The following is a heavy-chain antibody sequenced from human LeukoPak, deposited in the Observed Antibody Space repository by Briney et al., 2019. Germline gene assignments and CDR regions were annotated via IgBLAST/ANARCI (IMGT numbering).Heavy chain of an antibody. CDR2: IYYSGST. V-gene: IGHV4-59*12. D-gene: IGHD3-10*01. J-gene: IGHJ6*02. CDR1: GGSISSYY. CDR3: ARGRRLYGSGSYPYYYYYGMDV. Sequence: PSETLSLTCTVSGGSISSYYWSWIRQPPGKGLEWIGYIYYSGSTNYNPSLKSRVTISVDTSKNQFSLKLSSVTAADTAVYYCARGRRLYGSGSYPYYYYYGMDVWGQGTTVTVSS.